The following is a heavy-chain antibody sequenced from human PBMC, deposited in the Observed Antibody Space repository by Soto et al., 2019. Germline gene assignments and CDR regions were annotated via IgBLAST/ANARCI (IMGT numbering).Heavy chain of an antibody. V-gene: IGHV3-30-3*01. CDR3: ARDIEGPYCGGDCNTYYYYPIDV. CDR2: ISYDRSNK. CDR1: GFSFSSYA. Sequence: PGGSLTLSCAASGFSFSSYAMRWVRQAPGKGLEWVAVISYDRSNKYYADSVKGRFTISRDNAKNTLYLQMNSLIAEDTAAYYRARDIEGPYCGGDCNTYYYYPIDVWGQGTTVTVSS. D-gene: IGHD2-21*02. J-gene: IGHJ6*02.